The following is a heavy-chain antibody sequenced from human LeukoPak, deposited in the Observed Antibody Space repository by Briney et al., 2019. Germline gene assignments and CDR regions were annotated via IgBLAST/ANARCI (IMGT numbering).Heavy chain of an antibody. Sequence: VQPGGSLRLSCAASGFTFSSYWMNWGRQAPGKGLVWVSRINTDGSYTDYADSVKGRFSISRDNAKNTLYLQLNSLRAEDTAVYYCTRSWNYVLDYWGQGTLVTVSS. J-gene: IGHJ4*02. D-gene: IGHD1-7*01. V-gene: IGHV3-74*01. CDR2: INTDGSYT. CDR1: GFTFSSYW. CDR3: TRSWNYVLDY.